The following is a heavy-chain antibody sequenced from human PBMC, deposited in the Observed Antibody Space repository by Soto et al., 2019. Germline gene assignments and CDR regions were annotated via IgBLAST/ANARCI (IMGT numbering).Heavy chain of an antibody. J-gene: IGHJ6*02. Sequence: EVQLLESGGGLVQPGGSLRLSCAASGFTFSNYDMSWVRQAPEKGLEWVSAVSESGRSTYYADSVKGRFTISRDNYKNTLYLQMNSLRAEDTAVYFCAKDRRGVMDVWGQGTTVTVSS. CDR1: GFTFSNYD. D-gene: IGHD3-10*01. CDR3: AKDRRGVMDV. CDR2: VSESGRST. V-gene: IGHV3-23*01.